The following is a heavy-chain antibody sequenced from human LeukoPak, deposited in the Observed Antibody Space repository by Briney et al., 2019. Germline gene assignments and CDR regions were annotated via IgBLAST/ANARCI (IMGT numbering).Heavy chain of an antibody. V-gene: IGHV3-9*01. CDR1: GFTFDDYA. D-gene: IGHD1-1*01. CDR3: AKLPSGAFDI. CDR2: ISWNSGSI. Sequence: GGSLRLSCAASGFTFDDYAMHWVRQAPGKGLEWVSGISWNSGSIGYADSVKGRFTISRDNAKNSPYLQMNSLRAEDTALYYCAKLPSGAFDIWGQGTMVTVSS. J-gene: IGHJ3*02.